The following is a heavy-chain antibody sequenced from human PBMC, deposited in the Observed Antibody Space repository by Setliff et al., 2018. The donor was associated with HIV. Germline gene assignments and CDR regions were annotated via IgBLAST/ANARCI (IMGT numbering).Heavy chain of an antibody. J-gene: IGHJ3*02. Sequence: KPSETLSLTCTVSGGSIRSGAYYWNWIRQSAGKGLEWIGHFYGTASTNYSPSLKSRLTISVDTWENEVSLKLSSVTAADTAIYYCARGDQLGLDIWGQGTKVTVSS. CDR1: GGSIRSGAYY. CDR2: FYGTAST. CDR3: ARGDQLGLDI. V-gene: IGHV4-61*09. D-gene: IGHD3-3*02.